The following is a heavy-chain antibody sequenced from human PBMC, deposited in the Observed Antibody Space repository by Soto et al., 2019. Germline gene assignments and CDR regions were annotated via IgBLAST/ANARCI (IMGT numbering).Heavy chain of an antibody. CDR2: IIPFLGVT. CDR3: TRDWESSVSTWAFGGL. Sequence: QVQLVQSGAEVKKPGSSVKVSCKSSGGTYSPYTINWVRQAPGQGREWMGRIIPFLGVTNYGLKFQARVTITADKATNTAYMEPRGLIFEDTAVYYCTRDWESSVSTWAFGGLWSRGTLVTVSS. J-gene: IGHJ4*02. CDR1: GGTYSPYT. V-gene: IGHV1-69*08. D-gene: IGHD3-16*01.